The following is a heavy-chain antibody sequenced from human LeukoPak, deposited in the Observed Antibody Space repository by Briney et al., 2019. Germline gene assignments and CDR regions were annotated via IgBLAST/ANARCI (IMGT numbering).Heavy chain of an antibody. D-gene: IGHD6-13*01. CDR1: GYTFTGHY. J-gene: IGHJ4*02. Sequence: SVKVSCKASGYTFTGHYMHWVRQAPGQGLEWMGGIIPIFGTANYAQKFQGRVTITTDESTSTAYMELSSLGSEDTAVYYCARDKGDSSSWYPQELDYWGQGTLVTVSS. CDR3: ARDKGDSSSWYPQELDY. CDR2: IIPIFGTA. V-gene: IGHV1-69*05.